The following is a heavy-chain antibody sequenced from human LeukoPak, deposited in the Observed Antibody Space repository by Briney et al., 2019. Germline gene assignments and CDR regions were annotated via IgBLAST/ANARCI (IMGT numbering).Heavy chain of an antibody. CDR2: VYYSGSD. V-gene: IGHV4-39*01. D-gene: IGHD3-9*01. CDR1: GGPISSIDYY. Sequence: PSETLSLTCTVSGGPISSIDYYWGWIRQPPGKGLEWIGSVYYSGSDSYNPSPKSRVTISVDTSRNQFSLRLSSVTAADTAVYYCATVSRYSDWLLYDYFYYKMDVWGKGTTVTISS. J-gene: IGHJ6*03. CDR3: ATVSRYSDWLLYDYFYYKMDV.